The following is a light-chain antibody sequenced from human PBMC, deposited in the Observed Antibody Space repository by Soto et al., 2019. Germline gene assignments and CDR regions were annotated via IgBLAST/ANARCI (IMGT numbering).Light chain of an antibody. CDR3: ESYDSRLSGSV. CDR2: EGT. J-gene: IGLJ1*01. CDR1: GSDVGNYNL. V-gene: IGLV2-23*01. Sequence: QSALTQPASVAGSPGQSITISCTGTGSDVGNYNLLSWYQQYPGKAPKLIISEGTKRPSGVSNRFSGSGSGNTASLTISGLQAEDEAEYYCESYDSRLSGSVFGTGTKVTVL.